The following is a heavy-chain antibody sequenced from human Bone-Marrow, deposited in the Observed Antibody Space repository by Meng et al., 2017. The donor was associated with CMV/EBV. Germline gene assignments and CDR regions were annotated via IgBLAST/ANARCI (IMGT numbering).Heavy chain of an antibody. V-gene: IGHV3-11*01. CDR2: ISPSGDTI. J-gene: IGHJ3*02. D-gene: IGHD3-16*01. CDR1: GFSFSAKY. CDR3: AKPGARGTWDDGFGI. Sequence: GESLKISCAASGFSFSAKYMTWIRQVPGKGLEWVSYISPSGDTIWYADSVKGRFTISRDNVKNSLFLQMNSLRVEDTAVYYCAKPGARGTWDDGFGIWGQGTMATVSS.